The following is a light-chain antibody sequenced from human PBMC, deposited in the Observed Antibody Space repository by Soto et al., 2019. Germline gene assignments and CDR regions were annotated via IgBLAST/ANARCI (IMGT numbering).Light chain of an antibody. J-gene: IGLJ2*01. Sequence: QPVLTQPPSVSGAPGQRVTISCTGSSSNIGAGYDVHWYQQLPGTAPKLLIYGNSNRPSGVPDRFSGSKSGTSASLAITGLQAEDEADYYCQSYDSSLSASGVVFGGGTQLTVL. CDR1: SSNIGAGYD. V-gene: IGLV1-40*01. CDR2: GNS. CDR3: QSYDSSLSASGVV.